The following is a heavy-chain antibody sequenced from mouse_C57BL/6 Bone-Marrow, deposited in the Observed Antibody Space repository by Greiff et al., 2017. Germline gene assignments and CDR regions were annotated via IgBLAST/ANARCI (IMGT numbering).Heavy chain of an antibody. CDR2: INPYNGGT. J-gene: IGHJ4*01. Sequence: VQLQQSGPVLVKPGASVKMSCKASGHTFTDYYMNWVKQSHGKSLEWIGVINPYNGGTSYNQKFKGKATLTVDKSSSTAYMELNSLTSEDSAVYYCARSKRDYYAMDYWGQGTSVTVSS. CDR1: GHTFTDYY. V-gene: IGHV1-19*01. CDR3: ARSKRDYYAMDY.